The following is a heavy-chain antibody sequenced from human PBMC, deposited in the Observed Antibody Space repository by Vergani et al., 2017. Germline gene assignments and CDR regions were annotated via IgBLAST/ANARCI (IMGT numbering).Heavy chain of an antibody. CDR2: IHYSENT. Sequence: QVQLQESGPGLLKSSETLSLTCSVSFDSIRNLYCNWIRQPPGKGLEWIGSIHYSENTNYNPSLKTRVTISVDTSKNQFSLTLTSVTAADTAVYYCASDTHSGRRADRWGQGILVTVTS. CDR1: FDSIRNLY. J-gene: IGHJ5*02. V-gene: IGHV4-59*11. D-gene: IGHD6-19*01. CDR3: ASDTHSGRRADR.